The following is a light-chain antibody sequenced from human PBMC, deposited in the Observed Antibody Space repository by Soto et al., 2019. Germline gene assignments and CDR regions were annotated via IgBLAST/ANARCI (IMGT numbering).Light chain of an antibody. Sequence: EIVMTQSPATVSVSPGERATLSCRASQSVSINLAWYQQKPGQAPRLLMYGASTRATNIPARFSGSGSGTEFTLTISSLQSEDFAVYYCQHYSSWPLTFGQGTKVEIK. CDR3: QHYSSWPLT. V-gene: IGKV3-15*01. J-gene: IGKJ1*01. CDR1: QSVSIN. CDR2: GAS.